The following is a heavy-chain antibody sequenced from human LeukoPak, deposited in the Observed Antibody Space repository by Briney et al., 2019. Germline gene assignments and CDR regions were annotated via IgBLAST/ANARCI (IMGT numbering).Heavy chain of an antibody. V-gene: IGHV1-69*02. J-gene: IGHJ6*02. CDR3: ARGHQPPYYGMDV. CDR1: GGTFSSYT. Sequence: SVKVSCKASGGTFSSYTISWVRQAPGQGLEWMGRIIPILGIANYAQKFQGRVTITADKSTSTAHMELSSLRSEDTAVFYCARGHQPPYYGMDVWGQGTTVTVSS. CDR2: IIPILGIA.